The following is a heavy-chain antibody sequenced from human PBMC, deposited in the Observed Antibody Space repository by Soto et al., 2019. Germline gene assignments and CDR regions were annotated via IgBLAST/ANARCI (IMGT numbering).Heavy chain of an antibody. CDR2: IKQDGSDK. J-gene: IGHJ6*02. Sequence: GVPLRRSCAASGFTFSSYLMSLVRQAPGKGLEWVANIKQDGSDKYYVDSVKGRFTISRDNAKNSLYLQMNSLRAEDTAVYYCARDYCSSTSCYSYYYYGMDVWGQGTTVTVSS. CDR3: ARDYCSSTSCYSYYYYGMDV. V-gene: IGHV3-7*03. CDR1: GFTFSSYL. D-gene: IGHD2-2*01.